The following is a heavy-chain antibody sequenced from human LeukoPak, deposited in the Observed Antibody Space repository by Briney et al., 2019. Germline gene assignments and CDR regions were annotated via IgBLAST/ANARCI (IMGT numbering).Heavy chain of an antibody. D-gene: IGHD3-10*01. J-gene: IGHJ6*02. CDR1: GFTFRNYG. CDR2: IWYDGSNK. CDR3: ARAEGRFYGSGSYHGMDV. V-gene: IGHV3-33*01. Sequence: GGSLRLSCAASGFTFRNYGMHWVRQAPGKGLEWVSVIWYDGSNKNCADSVKDRFIISRDNSRNTLCLEMNSLRAEDTAVYYCARAEGRFYGSGSYHGMDVWGQGTTVTVSS.